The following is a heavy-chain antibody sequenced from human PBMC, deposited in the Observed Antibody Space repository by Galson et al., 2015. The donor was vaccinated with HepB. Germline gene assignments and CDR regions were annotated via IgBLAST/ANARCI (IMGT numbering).Heavy chain of an antibody. V-gene: IGHV3-48*02. Sequence: SLRLSCAASGFTFNIYSMNWVRQAPGKGLEWVSYISSSSSTIYYADSVKGRFTISRDNAKNSLYLQMNSLRDEDTAVYYCAREADGYNDPYFDYWGQGTLVTVSS. D-gene: IGHD5-24*01. CDR1: GFTFNIYS. CDR2: ISSSSSTI. J-gene: IGHJ4*02. CDR3: AREADGYNDPYFDY.